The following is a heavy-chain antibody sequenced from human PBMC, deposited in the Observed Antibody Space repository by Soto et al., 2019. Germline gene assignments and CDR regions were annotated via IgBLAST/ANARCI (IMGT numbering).Heavy chain of an antibody. CDR3: ARGPRTNSSSWY. J-gene: IGHJ4*02. D-gene: IGHD6-13*01. Sequence: GGSLRLSCAVSGFTVSSNYMSWVRQAPGKGLEWVSVIYSGGSTYYADSVRGRFTISRDNSKNTLYLQMNSLRAEDTAVYYCARGPRTNSSSWYWGQGTLVTVSS. V-gene: IGHV3-66*01. CDR2: IYSGGST. CDR1: GFTVSSNY.